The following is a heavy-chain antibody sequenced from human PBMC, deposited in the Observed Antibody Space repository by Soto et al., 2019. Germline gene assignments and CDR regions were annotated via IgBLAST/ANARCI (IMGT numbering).Heavy chain of an antibody. J-gene: IGHJ3*02. Sequence: QVQLVESGGGVVQPGRSLRLSCAASGFTFSSYAMHWVRQAPGKGLEWVAVISYDGSNKYYADSVKGRFTISRDNSKNTLYLQMISLRAEDTSVYYCARDYDFWSGYPLSNAFDIWGQGTMVTVSS. V-gene: IGHV3-30-3*01. CDR1: GFTFSSYA. CDR2: ISYDGSNK. D-gene: IGHD3-3*01. CDR3: ARDYDFWSGYPLSNAFDI.